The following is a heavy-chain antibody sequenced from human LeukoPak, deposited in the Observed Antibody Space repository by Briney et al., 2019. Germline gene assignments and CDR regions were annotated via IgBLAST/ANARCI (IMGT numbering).Heavy chain of an antibody. J-gene: IGHJ4*02. V-gene: IGHV3-23*01. D-gene: IGHD3-22*01. CDR3: AKFRYHSNDNNYHDFNY. CDR2: IIGSSGHA. Sequence: GGSLRLSSAPSVFTLTSYVMGCVCQGLRKGQDCVFPIIGSSGHAYFADAVRGRFTISRDKSKYTLDLQINSLRVEDTDVYYCAKFRYHSNDNNYHDFNYWGQGTLVTVPS. CDR1: VFTLTSYV.